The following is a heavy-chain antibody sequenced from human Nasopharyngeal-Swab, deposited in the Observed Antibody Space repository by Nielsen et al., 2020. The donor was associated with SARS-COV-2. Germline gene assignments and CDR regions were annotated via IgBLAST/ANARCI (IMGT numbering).Heavy chain of an antibody. J-gene: IGHJ6*02. Sequence: ASVKVSCKASGYTFTSYDINWVRQATGQGLEWMGWMNPNSGNTGYAQKFQGRVTMTRNTSISTAYMELSSLRSEDTAVYYCATDVVGNNYYYYGMDVWGQGTLVTVSS. CDR1: GYTFTSYD. CDR3: ATDVVGNNYYYYGMDV. V-gene: IGHV1-8*01. D-gene: IGHD1-26*01. CDR2: MNPNSGNT.